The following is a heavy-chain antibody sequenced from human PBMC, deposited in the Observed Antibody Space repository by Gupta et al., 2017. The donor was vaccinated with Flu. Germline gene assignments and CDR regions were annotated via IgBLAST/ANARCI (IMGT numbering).Heavy chain of an antibody. CDR2: ISDSGTNI. V-gene: IGHV3-48*03. D-gene: IGHD3-3*01. Sequence: PGTGLEWVSYISDSGTNIYYADSVKGRFTISRDNAKISLYLQMNSLRAEDTAIYYCARSPILGFWSGYSFDYWGQGSLVTVSS. J-gene: IGHJ4*02. CDR3: ARSPILGFWSGYSFDY.